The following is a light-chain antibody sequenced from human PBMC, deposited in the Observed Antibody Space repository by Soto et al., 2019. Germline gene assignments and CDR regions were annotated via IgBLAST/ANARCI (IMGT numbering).Light chain of an antibody. CDR2: GAS. Sequence: EIVLAQSPGTLSLSPGERATLSCRASPSVSSSYLAWYQQIPGQAPRLLIYGASSRATGIPDRFSGSGSGTDFTRTISRLEPEDFAVYYCQQYGTSPITFGQGTRRESK. CDR3: QQYGTSPIT. J-gene: IGKJ5*01. V-gene: IGKV3-20*01. CDR1: PSVSSSY.